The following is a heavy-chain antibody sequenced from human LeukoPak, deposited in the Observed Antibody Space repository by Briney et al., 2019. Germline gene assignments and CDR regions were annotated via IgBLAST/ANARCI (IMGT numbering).Heavy chain of an antibody. CDR3: ARGRRILGGPENAGDFFDY. Sequence: ASVKVSCKASGYTFPSYGISWVRQAPGQGLEWMGWIKTNSGATDYAQNFEARVTMTRDTSSGTAYLDLSSLTSDDTAVYYCARGRRILGGPENAGDFFDYWGQGTLVIVSS. J-gene: IGHJ4*01. D-gene: IGHD3-16*01. V-gene: IGHV1-2*02. CDR1: GYTFPSYG. CDR2: IKTNSGAT.